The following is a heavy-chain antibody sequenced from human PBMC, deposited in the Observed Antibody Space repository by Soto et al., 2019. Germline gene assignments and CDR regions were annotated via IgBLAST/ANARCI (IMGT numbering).Heavy chain of an antibody. CDR3: ARERAVTGTRGGYFDY. V-gene: IGHV6-1*01. CDR2: TYYRSKWYN. D-gene: IGHD6-19*01. Sequence: PLQTLSLTCAISGDSVSSNSAAWNWIRQSPSRGLEWLGRTYYRSKWYNDYAVSVKSRITITPDTSKNQFSLHLNSVTPEDTAMYFCARERAVTGTRGGYFDYWGQGTLVTVSS. CDR1: GDSVSSNSAA. J-gene: IGHJ4*02.